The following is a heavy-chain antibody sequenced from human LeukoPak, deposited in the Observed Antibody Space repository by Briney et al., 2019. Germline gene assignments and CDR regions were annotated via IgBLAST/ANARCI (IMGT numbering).Heavy chain of an antibody. V-gene: IGHV1-18*01. D-gene: IGHD2-2*01. Sequence: ASVKVSCKASGYTFSSYGISWVRQAPGQGLEWMGWISAYNGNTKYAQKFQGRVTMTTDTPTSTAYMELRSLRSDDTAVYYCARDSRPRVAVSTAIGACWGRGTLVTVSS. J-gene: IGHJ4*02. CDR3: ARDSRPRVAVSTAIGAC. CDR2: ISAYNGNT. CDR1: GYTFSSYG.